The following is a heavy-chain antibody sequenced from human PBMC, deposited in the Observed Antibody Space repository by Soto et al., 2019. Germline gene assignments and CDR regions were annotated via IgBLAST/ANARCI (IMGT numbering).Heavy chain of an antibody. CDR1: GFTVSSNY. D-gene: IGHD3-22*01. CDR2: IYSGGST. CDR3: ARDRVESGYPEYFQH. J-gene: IGHJ1*01. V-gene: IGHV3-53*01. Sequence: EVQLVESGGGVIQPGGSLRLSCAASGFTVSSNYRSWVRQAPGKGLEWVSVIYSGGSTYYADSVKGRFTISRDNSKNTRYLQMNSLRDEDTAVYYCARDRVESGYPEYFQHWGQGTLVTVSS.